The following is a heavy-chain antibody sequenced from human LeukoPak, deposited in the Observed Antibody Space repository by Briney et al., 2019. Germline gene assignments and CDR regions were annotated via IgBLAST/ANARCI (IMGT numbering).Heavy chain of an antibody. V-gene: IGHV4-38-2*02. CDR3: ARGTYGYYMDV. CDR1: NYSISNSLY. CDR2: IYRSGST. J-gene: IGHJ6*03. D-gene: IGHD4-17*01. Sequence: SETLSLTCSGSNYSISNSLYWGWLRQPPGKGLEWIGSIYRSGSTFYNPSLKSRVTISLDTSKNRFSLKLSSVTAADTAVYFCARGTYGYYMDVWGKGTTVTVSS.